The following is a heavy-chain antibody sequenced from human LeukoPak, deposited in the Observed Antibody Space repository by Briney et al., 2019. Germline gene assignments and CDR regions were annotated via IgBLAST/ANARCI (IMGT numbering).Heavy chain of an antibody. D-gene: IGHD3-10*01. V-gene: IGHV4-39*07. CDR3: ARGGYYGSGNDFRFDP. J-gene: IGHJ5*02. CDR1: GGPISSSSYY. CDR2: IYYSGST. Sequence: SETLSLTCTVSGGPISSSSYYWGWIRQPPGKGLEWIGSIYYSGSTYYNPSLESRVTISVETSKNQFSLKLKSVTAADTAVYYCARGGYYGSGNDFRFDPWGQGTLVTVSS.